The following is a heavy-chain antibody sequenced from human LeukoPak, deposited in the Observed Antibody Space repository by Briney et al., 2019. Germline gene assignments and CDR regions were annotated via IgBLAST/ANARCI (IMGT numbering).Heavy chain of an antibody. V-gene: IGHV5-51*01. CDR2: IYPGDSDT. D-gene: IGHD5-24*01. Sequence: GESLKISCKGSGYSFNNWWIGWVRQMPGKGLEWVGIIYPGDSDTRYSPSFQGHVTISADKSNSTAYLQWSSLKASDTAMYYCARHLLEMTSPPRSDASDIWGQGTMVNVSS. J-gene: IGHJ3*02. CDR3: ARHLLEMTSPPRSDASDI. CDR1: GYSFNNWW.